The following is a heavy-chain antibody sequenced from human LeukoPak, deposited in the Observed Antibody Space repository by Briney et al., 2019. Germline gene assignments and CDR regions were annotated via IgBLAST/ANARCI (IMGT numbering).Heavy chain of an antibody. Sequence: GRSLRLSCTASGFTFGDYAMSWVRQAPGKGLEWVGFIRSKAYGGTTEYAASVKGRFTISRDDSKSIAYLQMSSLKTEDTAVYYCTRAGERNYDFWSGYRDSYFDYWGQGTLVTVSS. CDR2: IRSKAYGGTT. D-gene: IGHD3-3*01. CDR1: GFTFGDYA. V-gene: IGHV3-49*04. J-gene: IGHJ4*02. CDR3: TRAGERNYDFWSGYRDSYFDY.